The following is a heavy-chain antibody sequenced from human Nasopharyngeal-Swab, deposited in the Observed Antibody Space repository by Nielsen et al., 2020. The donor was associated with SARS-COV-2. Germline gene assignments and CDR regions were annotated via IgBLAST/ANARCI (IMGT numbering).Heavy chain of an antibody. V-gene: IGHV3-21*01. Sequence: GGSLRLSCAASGFTFNNYNFNCVRHAPGKGLEWVSSISSSSSYILYADSVTGRFTISRDNAKNSLYLQRNSLRAEDTAMYYCARDGLDYEFWSAYFMDVWGQGTTVTVSS. CDR1: GFTFNNYN. CDR3: ARDGLDYEFWSAYFMDV. CDR2: ISSSSSYI. D-gene: IGHD3-3*01. J-gene: IGHJ6*02.